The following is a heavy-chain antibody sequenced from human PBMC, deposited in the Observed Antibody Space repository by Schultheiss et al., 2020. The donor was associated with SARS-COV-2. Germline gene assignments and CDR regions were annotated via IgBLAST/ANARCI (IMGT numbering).Heavy chain of an antibody. Sequence: SQTLSLTCTVSGGSISSYYWSWIRQPPGKGLEWIGEIYHSGSTNYNPSLKSRVTISVDRSKNQFSLKLSSVTAADTAVYYCARAYYDILTGYSHFDYWGQGTLVTVSS. V-gene: IGHV4-59*01. J-gene: IGHJ4*02. CDR3: ARAYYDILTGYSHFDY. CDR2: IYHSGST. CDR1: GGSISSYY. D-gene: IGHD3-9*01.